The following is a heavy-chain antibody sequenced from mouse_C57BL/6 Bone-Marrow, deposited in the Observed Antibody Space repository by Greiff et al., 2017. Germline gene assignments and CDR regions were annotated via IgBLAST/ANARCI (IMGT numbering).Heavy chain of an antibody. V-gene: IGHV5-17*01. D-gene: IGHD2-5*01. Sequence: DVQLVESGGGLVKPGGSLKLSCAASGFTFSDYGMHWVRQAPEKGLEWVAYISSGSSTIYYADTVKGRFTISRDNAKNTLFLQMTSLRSEDTAMYYCAKESNSYAMDYWGQGTSVTVSS. CDR2: ISSGSSTI. CDR1: GFTFSDYG. J-gene: IGHJ4*01. CDR3: AKESNSYAMDY.